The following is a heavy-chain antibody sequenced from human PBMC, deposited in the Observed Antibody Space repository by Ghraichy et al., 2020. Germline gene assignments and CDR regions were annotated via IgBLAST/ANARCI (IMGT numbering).Heavy chain of an antibody. J-gene: IGHJ3*02. V-gene: IGHV4-39*01. Sequence: SETLSLTCTVSGGSISSSSYYWGWIRQPPGKGLEWIGSIYYSGSTYYNPSLKSRVTISVDTSKNQFSLKLSSVTAADMAVYYCAGPKENDAFDIWGQGTMVTVSS. CDR2: IYYSGST. CDR1: GGSISSSSYY. CDR3: AGPKENDAFDI.